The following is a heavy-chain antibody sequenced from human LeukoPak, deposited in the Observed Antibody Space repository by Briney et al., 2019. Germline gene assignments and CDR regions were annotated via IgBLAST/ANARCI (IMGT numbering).Heavy chain of an antibody. CDR3: SRAVRLLDY. CDR2: INPNSGGR. CDR1: GYRFTCYY. D-gene: IGHD6-25*01. Sequence: ASVKVSCKAAGYRFTCYYMHWVRQAQGQGQEWMGWINPNSGGRNNAQKFQGRGSMTRATSISTAYMELSRLRSDDTAVYYCSRAVRLLDYWGQGTLVTVSS. J-gene: IGHJ4*02. V-gene: IGHV1-2*02.